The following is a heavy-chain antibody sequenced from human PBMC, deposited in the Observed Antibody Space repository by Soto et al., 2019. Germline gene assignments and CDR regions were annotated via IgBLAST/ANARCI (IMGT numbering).Heavy chain of an antibody. CDR3: ARGYCSGGSCYSMTDY. CDR1: GGTFSSYA. V-gene: IGHV1-69*01. J-gene: IGHJ4*02. CDR2: IIPIFGTA. D-gene: IGHD2-15*01. Sequence: QVQLVQSGAEVKKPGSSVKVSCKASGGTFSSYAISWVPQAPGQGLEWMGGIIPIFGTANYAQKFQGRVTITADESTSTAYMELSSLRSEDTAVYYCARGYCSGGSCYSMTDYWGQGTLVTVSS.